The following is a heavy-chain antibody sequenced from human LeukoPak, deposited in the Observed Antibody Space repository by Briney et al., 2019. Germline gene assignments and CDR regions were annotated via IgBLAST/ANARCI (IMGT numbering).Heavy chain of an antibody. CDR3: ASCIAAAYNWFDP. J-gene: IGHJ5*02. Sequence: SVKVSCKASGGTFSSYAISWVRQAPGQGLEWMGGIIPIFGTANYAQKIQGRVTITADESTSTAYMELSSLRSEDMAVYYCASCIAAAYNWFDPWGQGTLVTVSS. V-gene: IGHV1-69*13. D-gene: IGHD6-13*01. CDR1: GGTFSSYA. CDR2: IIPIFGTA.